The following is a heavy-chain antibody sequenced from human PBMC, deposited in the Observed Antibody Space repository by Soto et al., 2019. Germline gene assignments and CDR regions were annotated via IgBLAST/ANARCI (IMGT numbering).Heavy chain of an antibody. D-gene: IGHD6-13*01. J-gene: IGHJ4*02. Sequence: QVQLVQSGAEVKKPGASVKVSCKASGYTFTNYAFSWVRQAPGQGLEWMGWFRAYNGNTNYPQKLQGRITMTTDTSTSTAYMELRSLRSDDTAVYYCARDLAAAGPFDCWGQGTLVTVSS. CDR1: GYTFTNYA. CDR3: ARDLAAAGPFDC. V-gene: IGHV1-18*01. CDR2: FRAYNGNT.